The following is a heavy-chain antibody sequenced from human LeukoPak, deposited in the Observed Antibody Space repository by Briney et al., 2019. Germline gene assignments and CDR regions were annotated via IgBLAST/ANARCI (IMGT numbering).Heavy chain of an antibody. J-gene: IGHJ4*02. Sequence: PGGSLRLSCAASGFTFSSYWMSWVRQAPGKGLEWVANIKQDGSEKYYVDSVKGRFTISRDNAKNSLYLQMNSLRAEDTAVYYCARGVGIQLWLRKIDYWGQGTLVTVSS. CDR2: IKQDGSEK. V-gene: IGHV3-7*01. CDR1: GFTFSSYW. D-gene: IGHD5-18*01. CDR3: ARGVGIQLWLRKIDY.